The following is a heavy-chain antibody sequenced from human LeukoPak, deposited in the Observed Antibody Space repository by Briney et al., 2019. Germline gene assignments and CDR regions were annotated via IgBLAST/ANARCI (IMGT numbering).Heavy chain of an antibody. D-gene: IGHD3-10*02. CDR1: GFTFSSYS. V-gene: IGHV3-48*04. J-gene: IGHJ6*04. CDR3: AELGITMIGGV. Sequence: AGGSLRLSCAASGFTFSSYSMNWVRQAPGKGPEWVSSISSSGSTIYYADSVKGRFTISRDNAKNSLYLQMNSLRAEDTAVYYCAELGITMIGGVWGKGTTVTISS. CDR2: ISSSGSTI.